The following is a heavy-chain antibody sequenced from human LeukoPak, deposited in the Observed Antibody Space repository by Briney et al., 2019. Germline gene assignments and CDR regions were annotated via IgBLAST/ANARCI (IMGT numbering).Heavy chain of an antibody. V-gene: IGHV4-34*01. Sequence: PGGSLRLSCAASGFTFSSYAMSWIRQPPGKGLEWIGEINHSGSTNYNPSLKSRVTISVDTSKNQFSLKLSSVTAADTAVYYCARDRITMVRGVSDAFDIWGQGTMVTVSS. CDR2: INHSGST. D-gene: IGHD3-10*01. J-gene: IGHJ3*02. CDR1: GFTFSSYA. CDR3: ARDRITMVRGVSDAFDI.